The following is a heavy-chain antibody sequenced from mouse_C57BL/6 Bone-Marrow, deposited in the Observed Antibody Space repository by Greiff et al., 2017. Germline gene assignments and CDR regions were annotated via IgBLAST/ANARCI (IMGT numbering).Heavy chain of an antibody. CDR2: ISDGGSYT. D-gene: IGHD2-4*01. V-gene: IGHV5-4*01. CDR3: AKEIYYDYDSAY. J-gene: IGHJ3*01. Sequence: EVKLEESGGGLVKPGGSLKLSCAASGFTFSSYAMSWVRQTPEKRLEWVATISDGGSYTYYPDNVKGRFTNSRDNAKNNLYLQMSHLKSEDTAMYYWAKEIYYDYDSAYWGQGTLVTGSA. CDR1: GFTFSSYA.